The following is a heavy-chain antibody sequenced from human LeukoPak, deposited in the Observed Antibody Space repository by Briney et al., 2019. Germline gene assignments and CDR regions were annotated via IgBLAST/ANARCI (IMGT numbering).Heavy chain of an antibody. V-gene: IGHV4-39*01. J-gene: IGHJ1*01. CDR3: ARPTGYSSSGWDHYFQH. CDR1: GGSFSGYY. Sequence: SETLSLTCAVYGGSFSGYYWGWIRQPLGKGLEWIGSIYYSGPTFYNPSLKSRVTISVDTSKNQFSLKLSSVTAADTAVYYCARPTGYSSSGWDHYFQHWGQGTLVTVSS. CDR2: IYYSGPT. D-gene: IGHD6-13*01.